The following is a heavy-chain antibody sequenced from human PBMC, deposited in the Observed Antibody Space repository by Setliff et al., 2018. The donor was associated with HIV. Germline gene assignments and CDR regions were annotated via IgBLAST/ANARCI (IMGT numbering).Heavy chain of an antibody. D-gene: IGHD3-9*01. J-gene: IGHJ3*02. V-gene: IGHV1-2*06. Sequence: ASVKVSCKASGYTFTGYFIHWVRQAPGQGLEWMGRINPNTSDTNYAQKFQDRVTMTRDTSINTAYMELSRLRSDDTAVYYCAREYDVLTGYYISAFDIWGQGTMVTVSS. CDR1: GYTFTGYF. CDR2: INPNTSDT. CDR3: AREYDVLTGYYISAFDI.